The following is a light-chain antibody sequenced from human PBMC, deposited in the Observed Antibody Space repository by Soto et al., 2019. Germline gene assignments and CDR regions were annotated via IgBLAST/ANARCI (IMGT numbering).Light chain of an antibody. V-gene: IGLV4-69*01. CDR1: SGHSNYA. CDR2: LNSDGSH. CDR3: QTWGSGIVV. Sequence: QPVLTQSPSASASLGASVKLTCTLSSGHSNYAIAWHQQQSEKGPRYLMKLNSDGSHSKGDGIPDRFSGSSSGAERYLTISSLQSDEEADYYRQTWGSGIVVFGGGTKVTVL. J-gene: IGLJ2*01.